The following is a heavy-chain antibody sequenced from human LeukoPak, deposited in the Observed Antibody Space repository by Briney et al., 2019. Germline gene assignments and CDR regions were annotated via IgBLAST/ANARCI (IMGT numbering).Heavy chain of an antibody. J-gene: IGHJ4*02. D-gene: IGHD2-8*02. V-gene: IGHV4-30-4*01. CDR1: GGSISSGDYY. CDR2: IYYSGST. Sequence: PSETLSLTCTVSGGSISSGDYYWSWIRQPRGKGLEWIGYIYYSGSTYYNPSLKSRVTISVDTSKNQFSLKLNSVTAADTAVYYCARTGGTIDYWGQGTLVTVSS. CDR3: ARTGGTIDY.